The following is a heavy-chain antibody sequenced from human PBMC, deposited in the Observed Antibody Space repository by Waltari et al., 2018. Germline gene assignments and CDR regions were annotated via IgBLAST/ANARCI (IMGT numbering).Heavy chain of an antibody. CDR3: AGYSYDPRFGYYYYGMDV. J-gene: IGHJ6*02. CDR1: GFTVRSNY. V-gene: IGHV3-53*01. CDR2: IYSGGST. Sequence: EVQLVESGGGLIQPGGSLRLSCAASGFTVRSNYMSWVRQAPGKGLEWVSVIYSGGSTYYADSVKGRFTISRDNSKNTLYLQMNSLRAEDTAVYYCAGYSYDPRFGYYYYGMDVWGQGTTVTVSS. D-gene: IGHD5-18*01.